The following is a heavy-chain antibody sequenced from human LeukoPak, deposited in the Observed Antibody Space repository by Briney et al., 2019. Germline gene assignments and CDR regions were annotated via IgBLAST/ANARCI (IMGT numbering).Heavy chain of an antibody. CDR1: GYTFTSYY. V-gene: IGHV1-46*01. CDR3: ARGYLAYDILTGNYYVDV. Sequence: ASVKVSCKASGYTFTSYYMHWVRQAPGQVLEWMGIINPSGGSTSYAQKFQGRVTMTRDMSTSTVYMELSSLRSEDTAVYYCARGYLAYDILTGNYYVDVWGKGTTVTISS. D-gene: IGHD3-9*01. J-gene: IGHJ6*03. CDR2: INPSGGST.